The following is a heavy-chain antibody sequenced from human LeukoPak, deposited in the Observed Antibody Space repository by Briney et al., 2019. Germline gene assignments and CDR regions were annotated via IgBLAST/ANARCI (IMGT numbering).Heavy chain of an antibody. D-gene: IGHD1-26*01. J-gene: IGHJ4*02. V-gene: IGHV4-4*02. CDR3: ARSGGTWSYNY. CDR1: GGSTSSSNW. CDR2: IYHSGST. Sequence: SETLSLTCAVSGGSTSSSNWWSWVRQPPGKGLEWIGEIYHSGSTNYNPSLKSRVTISVDKSKNHFSLKLSSVTAADTAVYYCARSGGTWSYNYWGQGTLVTVSS.